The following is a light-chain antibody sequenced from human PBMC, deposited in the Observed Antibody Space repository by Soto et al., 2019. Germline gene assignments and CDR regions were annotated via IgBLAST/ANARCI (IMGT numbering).Light chain of an antibody. Sequence: EMVLTQSPGILSLSTGQTATLSCRASQSVNSDFLAWYQQKLGQAPRLLIYDASSRAAGIPGRFSGSGSGTDSTLAISEPQPGDLALYYCQHYDSTLWTFCQGTK. J-gene: IGKJ1*01. CDR3: QHYDSTLWT. CDR2: DAS. V-gene: IGKV3-20*01. CDR1: QSVNSDF.